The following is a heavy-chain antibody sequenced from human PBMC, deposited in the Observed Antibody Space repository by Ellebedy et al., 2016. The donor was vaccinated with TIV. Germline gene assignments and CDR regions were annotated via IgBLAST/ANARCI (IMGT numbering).Heavy chain of an antibody. CDR1: GFTFTNYA. D-gene: IGHD4-23*01. CDR3: ARDPVGVGPAFDV. V-gene: IGHV3-7*03. J-gene: IGHJ3*01. Sequence: GESLKISCAASGFTFTNYAMNWVRQAPGKGLEWVAHINPDGSAEYYVDSVKGRFTISRDNSKDTLYLQMNSLRAEDTAIYYCARDPVGVGPAFDVWGQGTMVTVSS. CDR2: INPDGSAE.